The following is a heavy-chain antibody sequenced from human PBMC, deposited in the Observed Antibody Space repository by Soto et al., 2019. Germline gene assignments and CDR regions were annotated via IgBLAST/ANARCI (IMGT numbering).Heavy chain of an antibody. D-gene: IGHD1-20*01. J-gene: IGHJ2*01. CDR3: ARDPGIPGRYWYFDL. CDR2: VNPKRGDA. Sequence: QVLLVQSGAEVKKPGASVKVSCKASGYKFTDYYIHWVRQAPGQGPERMGWVNPKRGDAVYAQKFQGWVTMTRDTATTTAYLEVNSLKSDDTAIYYCARDPGIPGRYWYFDLWGRGTLVTVSS. V-gene: IGHV1-2*04. CDR1: GYKFTDYY.